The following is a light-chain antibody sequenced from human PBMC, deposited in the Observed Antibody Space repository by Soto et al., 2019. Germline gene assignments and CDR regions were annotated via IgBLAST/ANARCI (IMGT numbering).Light chain of an antibody. CDR1: SSNIGAGYD. CDR2: GNS. Sequence: QSVLTQPPSVSGAPGKRVTTSCTGGSSNIGAGYDVHWYQQLPGTAPKLLIYGNSNRPSGVPDRFSGSKSGTSASLAITGLQAEDEADYYCQSYDSSLSGSVFGGGTKLTVL. J-gene: IGLJ2*01. CDR3: QSYDSSLSGSV. V-gene: IGLV1-40*01.